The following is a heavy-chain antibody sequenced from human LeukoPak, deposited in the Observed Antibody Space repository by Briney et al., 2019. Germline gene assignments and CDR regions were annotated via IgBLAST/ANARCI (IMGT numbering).Heavy chain of an antibody. CDR1: GFTFSSYA. J-gene: IGHJ6*02. D-gene: IGHD3-3*02. Sequence: GGSLRLSCAASGFTFSSYAMNWVRQSPGKGLEWVSTVSGSGGSTYYADSVKGRFTISRDNSKNTVYLQMNSLRAGDTAVFYCAKTQGISLYSYYAMDVWGQGTTVTVS. CDR3: AKTQGISLYSYYAMDV. V-gene: IGHV3-23*01. CDR2: VSGSGGST.